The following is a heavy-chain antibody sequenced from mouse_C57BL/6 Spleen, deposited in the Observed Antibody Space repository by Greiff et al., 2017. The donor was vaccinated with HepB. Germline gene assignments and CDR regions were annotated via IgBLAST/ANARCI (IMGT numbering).Heavy chain of an antibody. Sequence: EVQRVESGAELVRPGASVKLSCTASGFNIKDDYMHWVKQRPEQGLEWIGWIDPENGDTEYASKFQGKATITADISSNTAYLQLSSLTSEDTAVYYCTLLRWFAYWGQGTLVTVSA. V-gene: IGHV14-4*01. J-gene: IGHJ3*01. CDR2: IDPENGDT. CDR3: TLLRWFAY. CDR1: GFNIKDDY.